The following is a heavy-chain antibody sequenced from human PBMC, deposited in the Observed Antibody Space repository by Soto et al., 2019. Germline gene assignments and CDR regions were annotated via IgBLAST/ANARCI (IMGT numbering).Heavy chain of an antibody. CDR2: VFGNGAGTP. CDR3: ARDLPPYDRSRQAAGAFED. D-gene: IGHD3-22*01. CDR1: GSSFTGDY. Sequence: QVQLQESGPGLVRPSETLSLTCSVSGSSFTGDYWSWIRQPTGKGLEWIGRVFGNGAGTPIYNSSLKNRVTMSVDSSIKQFSLKLTSVTAADTAVYYCARDLPPYDRSRQAAGAFEDWGHGILVAVSS. V-gene: IGHV4-4*07. J-gene: IGHJ4*03.